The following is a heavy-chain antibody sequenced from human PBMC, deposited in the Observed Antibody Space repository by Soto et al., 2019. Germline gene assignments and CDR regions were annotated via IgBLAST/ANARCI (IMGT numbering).Heavy chain of an antibody. V-gene: IGHV4-34*01. J-gene: IGHJ4*02. Sequence: SETLSLTCAVYGGSFSGYYWSWIRQPPGKGLEWIGEINHSGSTNYNPSLKSRVTISVDTSKNQFSLKLGSVTAADTAVYYCARASIAARPPLDYWGQGTLVTVSS. CDR3: ARASIAARPPLDY. CDR1: GGSFSGYY. D-gene: IGHD6-6*01. CDR2: INHSGST.